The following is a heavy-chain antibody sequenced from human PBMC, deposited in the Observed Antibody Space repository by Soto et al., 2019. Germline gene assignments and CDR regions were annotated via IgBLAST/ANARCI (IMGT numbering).Heavy chain of an antibody. CDR2: IKSETDGGTT. CDR3: TTDLTYYYDSSGYHAFDI. Sequence: GGSLRLSCAASGFTFSNAWMSWVRQAPGKGLEWVGRIKSETDGGTTDYAAPVKGRFTISRDDSKNTLYLQMNSLKTEDTAVYYCTTDLTYYYDSSGYHAFDIWGQGTMVTVSS. D-gene: IGHD3-22*01. V-gene: IGHV3-15*01. J-gene: IGHJ3*02. CDR1: GFTFSNAW.